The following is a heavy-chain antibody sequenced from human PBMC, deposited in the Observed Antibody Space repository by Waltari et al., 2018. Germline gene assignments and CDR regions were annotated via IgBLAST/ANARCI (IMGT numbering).Heavy chain of an antibody. D-gene: IGHD3-22*01. Sequence: QVQLVQSGAEVKKPGASVKVSCQTSGYTFTDYSIHWVRQAPGQGLEWRGWINPKSGGLKYAQKFQDRVTMTRDTSINTAYRELGRLKSDDTAVFFCATGFQTYEYDSSAFYLRWGQGTLVNVSS. CDR2: INPKSGGL. J-gene: IGHJ4*02. V-gene: IGHV1-2*02. CDR3: ATGFQTYEYDSSAFYLR. CDR1: GYTFTDYS.